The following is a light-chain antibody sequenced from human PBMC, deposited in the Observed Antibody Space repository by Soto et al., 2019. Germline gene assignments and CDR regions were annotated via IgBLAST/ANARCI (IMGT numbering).Light chain of an antibody. Sequence: QMTQSPSAMSASVGDRVTITCRASQGIRTYLAWFQQKPGKVPKRLIFSASSVQSGVPSRFSGSGSGTEFTLTISSLQPEDVATYYCLQSNSYPWTFGQGTKVQI. CDR1: QGIRTY. CDR2: SAS. V-gene: IGKV1-17*03. J-gene: IGKJ1*01. CDR3: LQSNSYPWT.